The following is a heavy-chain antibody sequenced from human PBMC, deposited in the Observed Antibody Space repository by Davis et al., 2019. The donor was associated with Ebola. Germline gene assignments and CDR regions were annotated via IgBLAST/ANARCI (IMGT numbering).Heavy chain of an antibody. CDR2: IYYSGNT. D-gene: IGHD4-23*01. Sequence: SETLSLTCTVSGASISGGGHFWTWIRQHPGKGLEWIGYIYYSGNTYYNPSLKSRITISVDTSKNQFSLKLSSVTAADTAVYYCARVRGNYYNQMDVWGRGTTVTVSS. CDR1: GASISGGGHF. J-gene: IGHJ6*03. V-gene: IGHV4-31*03. CDR3: ARVRGNYYNQMDV.